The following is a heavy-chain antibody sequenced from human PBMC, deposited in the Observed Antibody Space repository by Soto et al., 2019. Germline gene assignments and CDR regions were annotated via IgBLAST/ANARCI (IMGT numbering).Heavy chain of an antibody. CDR2: ISGRTGDT. V-gene: IGHV3-23*01. J-gene: IGHJ4*02. Sequence: XASLRLSCEASGLNFTKHPMIWVRQGPGKGLEWVAAISGRTGDTAYADSVRGRFTLSRDSSTYTMFLQMNSLRAEDTAVYYCGVQYDYWGQGTLVTVSS. CDR3: GVQYDY. CDR1: GLNFTKHP.